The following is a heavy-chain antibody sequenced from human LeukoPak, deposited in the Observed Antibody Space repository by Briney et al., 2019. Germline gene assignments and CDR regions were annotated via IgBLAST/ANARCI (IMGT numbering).Heavy chain of an antibody. CDR2: INTDGTVT. D-gene: IGHD6-19*01. J-gene: IGHJ5*02. CDR3: ATKQWLAPPPDS. Sequence: GGSLRLSCAASGFTFSKYWMLWVRQAPGKGLESVSRINTDGTVTTYADSVKGRFTVSRDNADNTMFLQMNSVRDEDTEVYYCATKQWLAPPPDSWGQGTPVTVSS. V-gene: IGHV3-74*01. CDR1: GFTFSKYW.